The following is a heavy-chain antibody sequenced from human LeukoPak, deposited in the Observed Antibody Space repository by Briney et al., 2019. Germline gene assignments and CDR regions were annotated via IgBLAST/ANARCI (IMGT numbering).Heavy chain of an antibody. D-gene: IGHD6-13*01. CDR1: GYNFTSYA. CDR2: INAGNGNT. CDR3: ARDLEQQLVGVFDY. V-gene: IGHV1-3*01. Sequence: ASVNVSCKASGYNFTSYAMHWVRQAPGQRLEWMGWINAGNGNTKYSQKFQGRVTITRDTSASTAYMELSSLRSEDTAVYYCARDLEQQLVGVFDYWGQGTLVTVSS. J-gene: IGHJ4*02.